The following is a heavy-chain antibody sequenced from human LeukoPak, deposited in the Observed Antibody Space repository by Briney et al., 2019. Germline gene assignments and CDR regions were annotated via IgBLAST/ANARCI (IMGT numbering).Heavy chain of an antibody. Sequence: ASVKVSCKASGYTFTSYGISWVRQAPRQGLEWMGWISAYNANTNYAQKLQGRVTMTTDTSTSTAYMELRSLRSDDTAVYYCARGVLAAAGARHPFDPWGQGTLVTVSS. CDR1: GYTFTSYG. J-gene: IGHJ5*02. CDR2: ISAYNANT. V-gene: IGHV1-18*01. CDR3: ARGVLAAAGARHPFDP. D-gene: IGHD6-13*01.